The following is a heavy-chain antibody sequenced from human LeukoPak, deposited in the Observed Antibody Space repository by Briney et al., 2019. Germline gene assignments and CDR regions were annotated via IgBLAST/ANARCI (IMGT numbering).Heavy chain of an antibody. Sequence: GGSLRLSCAASGFTFSSYAMSWVRQAPGKGLEWASAISGSGGSTYYADSVKGRFTISRDNSKNTLYLQMNSLRAEDTAVYYCAKVKAYDILTGPFDYWGQGTLVTVSS. D-gene: IGHD3-9*01. V-gene: IGHV3-23*01. J-gene: IGHJ4*02. CDR2: ISGSGGST. CDR1: GFTFSSYA. CDR3: AKVKAYDILTGPFDY.